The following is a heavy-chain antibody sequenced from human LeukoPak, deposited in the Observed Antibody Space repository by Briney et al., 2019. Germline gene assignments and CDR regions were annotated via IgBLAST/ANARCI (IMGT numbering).Heavy chain of an antibody. J-gene: IGHJ6*03. CDR2: ISSTSSDI. CDR3: ARVNDFSYYYYMDV. CDR1: GFTFSIYS. Sequence: GGSLRLSCAASGFTFSIYSVTWVRQAPGKGLEWVASISSTSSDIYYADSVKGRFTISRDNAKNSLYLQMNSLRAEDTAVYYCARVNDFSYYYYMDVWGKGTTVTVSS. D-gene: IGHD2-21*02. V-gene: IGHV3-21*01.